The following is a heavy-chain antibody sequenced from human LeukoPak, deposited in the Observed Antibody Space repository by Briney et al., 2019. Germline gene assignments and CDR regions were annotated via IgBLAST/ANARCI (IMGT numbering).Heavy chain of an antibody. V-gene: IGHV4-34*01. Sequence: SETLSLTCAVYGGSFSGYYWSWIRQPPGKGLEWIGEIKHSGSTNYNPSLKSRVTISVDTSKNQFSLKLSSVTAADTAVYYCARGLGNRITMIVVVKSGAFDIWGQGTMVTVSS. CDR2: IKHSGST. D-gene: IGHD3-22*01. CDR3: ARGLGNRITMIVVVKSGAFDI. J-gene: IGHJ3*02. CDR1: GGSFSGYY.